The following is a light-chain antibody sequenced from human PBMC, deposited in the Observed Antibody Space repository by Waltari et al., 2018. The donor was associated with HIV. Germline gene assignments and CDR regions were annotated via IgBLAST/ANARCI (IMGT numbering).Light chain of an antibody. J-gene: IGLJ2*01. CDR1: SSDVGAYNY. CDR3: SSYAGSKVL. Sequence: QSALTQPPSASVSPGQSLTISCTGTSSDVGAYNYDSWYQQYPGKAPKLMIYEVTKRPSGVPDRFSGSKSGNTASLTVSGLQAEDEADYYCSSYAGSKVLFGGGTELTVL. V-gene: IGLV2-8*01. CDR2: EVT.